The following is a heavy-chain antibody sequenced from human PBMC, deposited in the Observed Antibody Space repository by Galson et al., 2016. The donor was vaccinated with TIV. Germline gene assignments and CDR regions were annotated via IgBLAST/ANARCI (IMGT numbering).Heavy chain of an antibody. D-gene: IGHD2-15*01. J-gene: IGHJ6*02. V-gene: IGHV3-66*02. CDR2: ISDGGNT. Sequence: SLRLSCAASGLSVSINYMTWVRQAPGKGLEWVSLISDGGNTHYPDCVKGRFTISRDNSKNTLYLQMNSLRVEDPAVYYCARDRVVDATYYYYYYGLDVWGQGTAVTVSS. CDR3: ARDRVVDATYYYYYYGLDV. CDR1: GLSVSINY.